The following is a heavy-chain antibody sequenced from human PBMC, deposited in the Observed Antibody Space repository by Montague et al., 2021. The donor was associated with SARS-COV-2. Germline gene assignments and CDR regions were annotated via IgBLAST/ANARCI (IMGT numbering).Heavy chain of an antibody. J-gene: IGHJ5*02. CDR2: IDWDDEK. CDR3: ARTYGGSSFFDP. CDR1: GFSLSATGMC. V-gene: IGHV2-70*11. D-gene: IGHD4-23*01. Sequence: PALVKPTQSLTLTCTFSGFSLSATGMCVNWIRQPPGKALEWLARIDWDDEKDYSTSLRTRLNISKDTSKNQVVLTLTNMDPVDTATYYCARTYGGSSFFDPGGQGALVTVSS.